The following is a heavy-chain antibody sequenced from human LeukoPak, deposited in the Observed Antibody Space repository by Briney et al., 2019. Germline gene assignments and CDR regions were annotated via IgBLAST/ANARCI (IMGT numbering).Heavy chain of an antibody. V-gene: IGHV5-51*01. CDR1: GYTFTNNW. CDR3: ARSAGYSSGWFSKDY. J-gene: IGHJ4*02. CDR2: LYPGDSDT. D-gene: IGHD6-19*01. Sequence: GESLKISCKVSGYTFTNNWIGWVRQKPGKGLEWMGILYPGDSDTRYSPSFQGQVTISADKSISTAYLQWSSLKAPDTAMYYCARSAGYSSGWFSKDYWGQGTLVTVSS.